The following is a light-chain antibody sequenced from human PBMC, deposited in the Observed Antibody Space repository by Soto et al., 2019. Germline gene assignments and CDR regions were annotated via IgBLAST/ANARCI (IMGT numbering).Light chain of an antibody. J-gene: IGKJ4*01. V-gene: IGKV2-28*01. CDR3: MQTLQTPLT. CDR1: QSLVHNNGCNY. CDR2: MGS. Sequence: DIVMTQSPLSLPVTPGESASISCRSSQSLVHNNGCNYLDWYLQKPGQSPRIFFFMGSHRASGVPDTFRASGSGTDVTLKISRVEAEDVGVYYCMQTLQTPLTVGGGTKVEI.